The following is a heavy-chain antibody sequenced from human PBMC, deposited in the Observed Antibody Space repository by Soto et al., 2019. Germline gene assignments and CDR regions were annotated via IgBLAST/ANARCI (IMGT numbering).Heavy chain of an antibody. D-gene: IGHD5-18*01. CDR2: FDPEGGET. J-gene: IGHJ4*02. CDR3: ARVIRGYSYGSGY. Sequence: ASVKVSCKVSGYTLTELSMHWVRQAPGKGLEWMGGFDPEGGETIYAQKFQGGVTMTANTSTDTAYMELSSLRSEDTAVYYCARVIRGYSYGSGYWGQGTLVTVSS. V-gene: IGHV1-24*01. CDR1: GYTLTELS.